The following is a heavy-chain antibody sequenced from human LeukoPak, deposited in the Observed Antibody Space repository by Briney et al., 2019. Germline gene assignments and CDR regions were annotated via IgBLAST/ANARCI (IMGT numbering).Heavy chain of an antibody. J-gene: IGHJ6*03. CDR2: INPNSGNT. CDR1: GYTFTGYY. D-gene: IGHD3-10*01. Sequence: GASVKVSCKASGYTFTGYYMHWVRQAPGQGLEWMGWINPNSGNTGYAQKFQGRVTMTRNTSIGTAYMELSSLRSEDTAVYYCARAPMVRGVIMIGDSYDYYMDVWGKGTTVTISS. V-gene: IGHV1-8*02. CDR3: ARAPMVRGVIMIGDSYDYYMDV.